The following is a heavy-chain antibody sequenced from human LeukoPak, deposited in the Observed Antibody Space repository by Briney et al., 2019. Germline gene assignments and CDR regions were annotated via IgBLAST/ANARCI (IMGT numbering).Heavy chain of an antibody. Sequence: PSETLSLTCAVSGSSITSSDRHWGWIRQAPGKGLEWIGTIYTGDPYYSSSLKSRVTISVDTSKNQFSLKLRSATAADTAVYYCARGSVLRYFDWFLPFDYWGQGTLVTVSS. CDR3: ARGSVLRYFDWFLPFDY. V-gene: IGHV4-39*07. CDR1: GSSITSSDRH. D-gene: IGHD3-9*01. CDR2: IYTGDP. J-gene: IGHJ4*02.